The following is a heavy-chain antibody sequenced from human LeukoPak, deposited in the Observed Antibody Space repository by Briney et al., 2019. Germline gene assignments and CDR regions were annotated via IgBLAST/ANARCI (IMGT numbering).Heavy chain of an antibody. V-gene: IGHV5-51*01. CDR2: IYPGDSDT. CDR3: ARLDSSGWYYFDY. CDR1: GSTFTTYW. D-gene: IGHD6-19*01. Sequence: GESLKISCKGSGSTFTTYWIGWVRQMPGKGLEPLGIIYPGDSDTRYNPSFQGQVTISADRSISTAYLQWSSLKASDTAMYYCARLDSSGWYYFDYWDQGTLVTVSS. J-gene: IGHJ4*02.